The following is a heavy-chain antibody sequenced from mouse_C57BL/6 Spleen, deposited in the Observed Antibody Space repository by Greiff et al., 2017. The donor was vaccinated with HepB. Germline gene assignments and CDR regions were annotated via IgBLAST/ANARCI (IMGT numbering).Heavy chain of an antibody. D-gene: IGHD2-3*01. Sequence: DVKLVESGGGLVKPGGSLKLSCAASGFTFSSYAMSWVRQTPEKRLEWVATISDGGSYTYYPDKVKGRFTISRDNAKNNLYLQMSHLKSEDTAMYYCARGKDGYYWYFDVWGTGTTVTVSS. V-gene: IGHV5-4*03. CDR2: ISDGGSYT. CDR1: GFTFSSYA. J-gene: IGHJ1*03. CDR3: ARGKDGYYWYFDV.